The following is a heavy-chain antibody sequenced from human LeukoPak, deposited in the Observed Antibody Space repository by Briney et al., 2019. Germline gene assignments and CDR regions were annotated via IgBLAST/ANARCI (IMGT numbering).Heavy chain of an antibody. V-gene: IGHV4-59*01. J-gene: IGHJ5*02. CDR2: IYYSGST. CDR3: ARDRVGATKGWFDP. D-gene: IGHD1-26*01. CDR1: GGSISPYY. Sequence: SETLSLTCTVSGGSISPYYWSWIRQPPGKGLEWIGYIYYSGSTNYNPSLKSRVTISVDTSKNQFSLKLSSVTAADTAVYYCARDRVGATKGWFDPWGQGTLVTVSS.